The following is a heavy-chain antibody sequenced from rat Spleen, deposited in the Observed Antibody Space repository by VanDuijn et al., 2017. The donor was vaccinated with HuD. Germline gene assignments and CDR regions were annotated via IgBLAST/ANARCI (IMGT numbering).Heavy chain of an antibody. Sequence: EVQLVETGGGLVQPGRSLKLSCVASGFTFSNYWMYWVRQAPTKGLEWVASISTSGGSTYYRDSVKGRFTVSRDNAKSTLYLQMDSLRSEDTATYYCATGITIKWGQGVMVTVSS. D-gene: IGHD1-2*01. J-gene: IGHJ2*01. CDR3: ATGITIK. CDR1: GFTFSNYW. CDR2: ISTSGGST. V-gene: IGHV5-19*01.